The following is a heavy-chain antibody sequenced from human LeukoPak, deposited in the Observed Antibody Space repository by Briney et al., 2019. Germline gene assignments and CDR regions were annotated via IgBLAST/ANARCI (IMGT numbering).Heavy chain of an antibody. V-gene: IGHV3-7*01. D-gene: IGHD3-10*01. J-gene: IGHJ6*02. Sequence: GGSLRLSCAASGFTFSSYWMSWVRQAPGKGLEWVANIKQDGSEKYYVDSVKGRFTISRDNAKNSLYLQMNSLRAEDTAVYYCAREEDYYGSGSYYYVGLGDGMDVWGQGTTVTVSS. CDR1: GFTFSSYW. CDR3: AREEDYYGSGSYYYVGLGDGMDV. CDR2: IKQDGSEK.